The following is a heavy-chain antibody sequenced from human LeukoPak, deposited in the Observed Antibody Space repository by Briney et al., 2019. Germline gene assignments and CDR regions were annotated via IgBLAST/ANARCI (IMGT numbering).Heavy chain of an antibody. CDR1: GFTVSNNY. CDR3: AGSSNGYNYVVDY. D-gene: IGHD5-24*01. V-gene: IGHV3-66*01. Sequence: PGGSLSLSCAASGFTVSNNYMSWVRQPPGKGLECVSVIHSGGSTNNADSVKGRFTISRDNSKNTVYLQMNSLRAEDTAVYYCAGSSNGYNYVVDYWGQRTVVTVSS. CDR2: IHSGGST. J-gene: IGHJ4*02.